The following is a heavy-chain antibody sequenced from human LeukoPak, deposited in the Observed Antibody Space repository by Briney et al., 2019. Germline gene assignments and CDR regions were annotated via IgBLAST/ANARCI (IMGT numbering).Heavy chain of an antibody. CDR3: ARFNSSGSYFDY. Sequence: GGSLRLSCAASGFTFSSYSMNWVRQAPGKGLEWVSYIRSSSSTIYYADSVKGRFTISRDNAKNSLYLQMNSLRAEDTAVYYCARFNSSGSYFDYWGQGTLVTVSS. V-gene: IGHV3-48*01. D-gene: IGHD3-22*01. J-gene: IGHJ4*02. CDR1: GFTFSSYS. CDR2: IRSSSSTI.